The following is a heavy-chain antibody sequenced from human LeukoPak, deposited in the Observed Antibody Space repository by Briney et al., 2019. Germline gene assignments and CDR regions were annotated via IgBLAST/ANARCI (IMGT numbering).Heavy chain of an antibody. CDR3: ARHLTASNFPFDY. CDR2: IYYSGST. CDR1: GGSISSYY. V-gene: IGHV4-59*08. J-gene: IGHJ4*02. D-gene: IGHD2-21*02. Sequence: PLETLSLTCTVSGGSISSYYWSWIRQPPGKGLEWIGYIYYSGSTSYNPSLKSRVTISVDTSKNQFSLKLNSVTAADTAVYYCARHLTASNFPFDYWGQGTLVTVSS.